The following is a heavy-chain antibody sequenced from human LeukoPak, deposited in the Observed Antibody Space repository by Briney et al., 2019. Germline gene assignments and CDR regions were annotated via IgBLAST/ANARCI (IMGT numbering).Heavy chain of an antibody. Sequence: PGGSLRLSCAASGFTFSSYGMHWVRQAPGKGLEWVAVIWYVGSNKYYADSVKGRFTISRDNSKNTLYLQMNSLRAEDTAVYYCARDQYYYDSSGYHDYWGQGTLVTVSS. J-gene: IGHJ4*02. D-gene: IGHD3-22*01. CDR3: ARDQYYYDSSGYHDY. CDR1: GFTFSSYG. V-gene: IGHV3-33*01. CDR2: IWYVGSNK.